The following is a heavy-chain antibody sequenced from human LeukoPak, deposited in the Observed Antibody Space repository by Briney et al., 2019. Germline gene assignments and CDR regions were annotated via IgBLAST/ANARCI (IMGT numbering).Heavy chain of an antibody. D-gene: IGHD4-17*01. CDR2: ISYDGSNK. J-gene: IGHJ5*02. Sequence: QPGGSLRLSCAASGFTFSSYAMHWVRQAPGKGLEWVAVISYDGSNKYYADSVKGRFTISRDNSKNTLYLQMNSLRAEDTAVYYCARDLCTVTTCDNWFDPWGQGTLVTVSS. CDR1: GFTFSSYA. V-gene: IGHV3-30-3*01. CDR3: ARDLCTVTTCDNWFDP.